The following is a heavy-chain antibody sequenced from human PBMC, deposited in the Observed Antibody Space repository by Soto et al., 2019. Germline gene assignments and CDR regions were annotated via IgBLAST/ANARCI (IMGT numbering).Heavy chain of an antibody. V-gene: IGHV3-66*01. J-gene: IGHJ4*01. CDR3: ARGSLY. CDR1: GLTVSSND. Sequence: LRLSCAASGLTVSSNDMSWVRQAPGKGLECVSITYSAGNTYYADSVKGRFIISRDNSKNTLYLQMNSLRADDTAVYYCARGSLYWGHGTLVTVSS. CDR2: TYSAGNT.